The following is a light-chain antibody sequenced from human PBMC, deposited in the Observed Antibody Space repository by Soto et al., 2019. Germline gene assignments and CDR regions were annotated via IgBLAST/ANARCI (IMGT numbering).Light chain of an antibody. CDR3: QQYGSSPLFT. CDR1: QSVSSSY. J-gene: IGKJ3*01. V-gene: IGKV3-20*01. Sequence: EIVLTQSPGTLSLSPGERATLSCRASQSVSSSYLAWYQQKPGQAPRLLIYGASSRATGIPDRFSGSGSGTDFTLTISRLEPADFAVYYCQQYGSSPLFTFGHGTKVDIK. CDR2: GAS.